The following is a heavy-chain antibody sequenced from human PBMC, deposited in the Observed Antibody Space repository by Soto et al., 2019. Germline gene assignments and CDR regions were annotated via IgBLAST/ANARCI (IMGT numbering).Heavy chain of an antibody. CDR3: ANDLTIFGVNDAFDI. J-gene: IGHJ3*02. CDR2: ISYDGSNK. D-gene: IGHD3-3*01. Sequence: QVQLVESGGGVVQPGRSLRLSCAASGFTFSSYGMLWVRQAPGKGLEWVAVISYDGSNKYYADSVKGRFTISRDNSKNTLYLQMNSLRAEDTAVYYGANDLTIFGVNDAFDIWGQGTMVTVSS. CDR1: GFTFSSYG. V-gene: IGHV3-30*18.